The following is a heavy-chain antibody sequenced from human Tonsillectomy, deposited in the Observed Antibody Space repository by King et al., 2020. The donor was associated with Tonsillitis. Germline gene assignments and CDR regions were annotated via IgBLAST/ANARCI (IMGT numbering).Heavy chain of an antibody. V-gene: IGHV3-23*04. CDR1: GFTFSSYA. CDR3: AKDFEVLLWFGELSLGGYFDY. D-gene: IGHD3-10*01. CDR2: ISGSGGST. J-gene: IGHJ4*02. Sequence: VQLVESGGGLVQPGGSLRLSCAASGFTFSSYAMSWVRQAPGKGLEWVSAISGSGGSTYYADSVKGRFTISRDNSKNTLYLQMNSLRAEDTAVYYCAKDFEVLLWFGELSLGGYFDYWGQGTLVTVSS.